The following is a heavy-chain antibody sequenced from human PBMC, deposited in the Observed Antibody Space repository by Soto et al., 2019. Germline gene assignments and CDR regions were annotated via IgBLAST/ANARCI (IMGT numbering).Heavy chain of an antibody. CDR3: ARQIGADYDAFDI. Sequence: GGSLRLSCAASGFTFSSYAMHWVRQAPGKGLEWVAVISYDGSNKYYADSVKGRFTISRDNSKNTLYLQMNSLRAEDTAVYYCARQIGADYDAFDIWGQGTMVTVSS. CDR2: ISYDGSNK. D-gene: IGHD2-21*02. V-gene: IGHV3-30-3*01. CDR1: GFTFSSYA. J-gene: IGHJ3*02.